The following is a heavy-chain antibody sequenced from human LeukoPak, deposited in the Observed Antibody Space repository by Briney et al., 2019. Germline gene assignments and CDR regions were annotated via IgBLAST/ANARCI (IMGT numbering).Heavy chain of an antibody. CDR2: IYPGDSDT. J-gene: IGHJ5*02. D-gene: IGHD6-19*01. CDR1: GYSFTSYW. CDR3: ARLIAVAGTGWFDP. V-gene: IGHV5-51*01. Sequence: PGESLKISCKGSGYSFTSYWIGWARQMPGKGLEWMGIIYPGDSDTRYSPPFQGQVTISADKSISTAYLQWSSLKASDTAMYYRARLIAVAGTGWFDPWGQGTLVTVSS.